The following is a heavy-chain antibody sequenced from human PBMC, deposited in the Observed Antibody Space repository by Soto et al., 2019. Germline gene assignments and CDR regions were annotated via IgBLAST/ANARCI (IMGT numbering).Heavy chain of an antibody. J-gene: IGHJ4*02. V-gene: IGHV3-7*01. CDR2: IAHDGSEK. CDR3: ARESNAHFDY. Sequence: PGGSLRLSCAVSGFTFRSYWMSWVRQAPGRGLEWVATIAHDGSEKFYVDSVKGRFTISRDNTKNSLYLQMNSLRAEDTAVYYCARESNAHFDYWGQGTMVTVS. CDR1: GFTFRSYW. D-gene: IGHD7-27*01.